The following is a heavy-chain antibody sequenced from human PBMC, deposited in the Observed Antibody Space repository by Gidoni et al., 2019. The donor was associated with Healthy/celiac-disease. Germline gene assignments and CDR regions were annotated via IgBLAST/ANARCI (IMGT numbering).Heavy chain of an antibody. V-gene: IGHV4-39*01. CDR1: GGSISSSSYY. CDR3: ARQESGYSNDAFDI. D-gene: IGHD3-22*01. CDR2: IYYSGST. Sequence: QLQLQESGPGLVKPSETLSLTCTVFGGSISSSSYYWGWIRQPPGKGLEWIGSIYYSGSTYYNPSLKSRVTISVDTSKNQFALKLSSVTAADTAVYYCARQESGYSNDAFDIWGQGTMVTVSS. J-gene: IGHJ3*02.